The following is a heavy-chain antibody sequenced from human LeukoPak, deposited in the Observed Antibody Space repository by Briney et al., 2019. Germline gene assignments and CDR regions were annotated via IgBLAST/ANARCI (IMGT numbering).Heavy chain of an antibody. V-gene: IGHV4-59*01. CDR1: GGSISSYY. D-gene: IGHD1-26*01. J-gene: IGHJ6*03. CDR2: IYYSGST. CDR3: AKPIVGATNNYYYYYMDV. Sequence: PSETLSLTCTVSGGSISSYYWSWIRQPPGKGVEWIGYIYYSGSTNYNPSLKSRVTISVDTSKNQFSLKLSSVTAADTAVYYCAKPIVGATNNYYYYYMDVWGKGTTVTVSS.